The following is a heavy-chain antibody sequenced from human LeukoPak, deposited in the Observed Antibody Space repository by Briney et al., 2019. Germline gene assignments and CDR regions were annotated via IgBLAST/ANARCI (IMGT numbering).Heavy chain of an antibody. D-gene: IGHD6-13*01. CDR1: GYTFTSYY. V-gene: IGHV1-46*01. J-gene: IGHJ4*02. CDR2: INPSGGST. CDR3: ARGTSYIAAADPFDY. Sequence: ASVKVSCKASGYTFTSYYMHWVRQAPGQGLEWMGIINPSGGSTSYAQKFQGRVTMTRDTSTSTVYMELRSLRSDDTAVYYCARGTSYIAAADPFDYWGQGTLVTVSS.